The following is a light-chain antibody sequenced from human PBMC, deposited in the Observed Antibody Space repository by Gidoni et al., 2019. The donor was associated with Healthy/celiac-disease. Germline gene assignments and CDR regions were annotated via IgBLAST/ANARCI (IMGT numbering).Light chain of an antibody. CDR1: QSVSSN. J-gene: IGKJ5*01. CDR2: GAS. CDR3: QQYNNWHPIT. Sequence: EIVITQSPATLSVAPGERATLSCRASQSVSSNLAWYQQKPGQAPSLLIYGASTRATGIPARFSGSGSGTEFTLTISSLQSEDFAVYYCQQYNNWHPITFGQGTRLEIK. V-gene: IGKV3-15*01.